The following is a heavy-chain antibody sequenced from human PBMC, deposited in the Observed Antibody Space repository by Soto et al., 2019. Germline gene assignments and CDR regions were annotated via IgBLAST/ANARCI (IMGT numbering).Heavy chain of an antibody. CDR2: ITDSGDET. CDR3: AKDAAGRVAARFDH. Sequence: DVQVLESGGGLVQPGGSLRLSCAASGFTFSSFAMSWVRQAPGKGLEWGSSITDSGDETYYSDSVRGRFTITRDNPKNTVFLLLNSLRAEDTARYYCAKDAAGRVAARFDHWGQGSLVTVSS. J-gene: IGHJ4*02. D-gene: IGHD6-13*01. V-gene: IGHV3-23*01. CDR1: GFTFSSFA.